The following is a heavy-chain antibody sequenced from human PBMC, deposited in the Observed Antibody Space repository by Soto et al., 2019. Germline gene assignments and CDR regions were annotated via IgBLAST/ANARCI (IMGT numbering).Heavy chain of an antibody. J-gene: IGHJ4*02. Sequence: EVQLLESGGGLVQPGGSLRLSCAASGFTFSSYAMSWVRQAPGKGLEWVSAISGSGGSTYYADSVKGRFTISRDNSKNTLYLQMNSLRAEDTAVYYCAQTSVLRFLEWIVDYWGQGTLVTVSS. V-gene: IGHV3-23*01. CDR3: AQTSVLRFLEWIVDY. CDR1: GFTFSSYA. CDR2: ISGSGGST. D-gene: IGHD3-3*01.